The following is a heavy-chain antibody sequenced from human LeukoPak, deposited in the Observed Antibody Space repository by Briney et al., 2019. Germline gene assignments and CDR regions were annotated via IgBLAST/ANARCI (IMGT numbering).Heavy chain of an antibody. CDR3: VKCAAAMINWYFDY. Sequence: GGSLRLSCAASGFTFSSYSMNWVRQAPGKGLEWVSSISRNSDRTYYSDSVTGRFTISRDNSKNTLYLQMNSLRAEDTAVYYCVKCAAAMINWYFDYWGQGSLVTVSS. D-gene: IGHD3-16*01. V-gene: IGHV3-23*01. J-gene: IGHJ4*02. CDR1: GFTFSSYS. CDR2: ISRNSDRT.